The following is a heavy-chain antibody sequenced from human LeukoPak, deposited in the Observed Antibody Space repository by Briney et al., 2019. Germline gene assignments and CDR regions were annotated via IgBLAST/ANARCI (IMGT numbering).Heavy chain of an antibody. V-gene: IGHV1-69*04. CDR1: GGTFSSYA. J-gene: IGHJ6*02. CDR2: IIPILGIA. D-gene: IGHD3-10*01. Sequence: GASVKVSCKASGGTFSSYAIRWVRQAPGQGLEWMGRIIPILGIANYAQKFQGRVTITADKSTSTAYMELSSLRSEDTAVCYCARGYVTMVRGESYGMDVWGQGTTVTVSS. CDR3: ARGYVTMVRGESYGMDV.